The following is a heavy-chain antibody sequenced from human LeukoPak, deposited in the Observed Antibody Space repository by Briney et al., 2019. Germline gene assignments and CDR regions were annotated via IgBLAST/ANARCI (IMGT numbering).Heavy chain of an antibody. V-gene: IGHV4-30-2*01. Sequence: SETLSLTCAVSGGSISSGGYSWSWIRQPPGKGLEWIGYIYHSGSTYYNPSLKSRVTTSVDRSKNQFSLKLSSVTAADTAVYYCARYSSSWYYFDYWGQGTLVTVSS. CDR3: ARYSSSWYYFDY. CDR2: IYHSGST. D-gene: IGHD6-13*01. J-gene: IGHJ4*02. CDR1: GGSISSGGYS.